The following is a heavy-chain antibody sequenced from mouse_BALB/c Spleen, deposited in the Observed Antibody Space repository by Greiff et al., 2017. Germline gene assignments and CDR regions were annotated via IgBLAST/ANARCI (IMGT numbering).Heavy chain of an antibody. V-gene: IGHV1S81*02. CDR1: GYTFTSYW. J-gene: IGHJ3*01. CDR3: AREVPFAY. Sequence: QVQLQQSGAELVKPGASVKLSCKASGYTFTSYWMHWVKQRPGQGLEWIGEINPSNGRTNYNEKFKSKATLTVDKSSSTAYMQLSSLTSEDSAVYYCAREVPFAYWGQGTLVTVSA. CDR2: INPSNGRT.